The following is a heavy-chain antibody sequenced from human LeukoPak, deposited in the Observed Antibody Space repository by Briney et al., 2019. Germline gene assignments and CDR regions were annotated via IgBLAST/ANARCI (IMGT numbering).Heavy chain of an antibody. CDR2: IYYSGST. D-gene: IGHD3-22*01. Sequence: SETLSLTCAVSGYSISSSNWWGWIRQPPGKGLEWIGYIYYSGSTYYNPSLKSRVTISVDKSKNQFSLKLSSVTAADTAVYYCARDRDVGHYYDSSGSPSAFDIWGQGTMVTVSS. CDR1: GYSISSSNW. CDR3: ARDRDVGHYYDSSGSPSAFDI. J-gene: IGHJ3*02. V-gene: IGHV4-28*03.